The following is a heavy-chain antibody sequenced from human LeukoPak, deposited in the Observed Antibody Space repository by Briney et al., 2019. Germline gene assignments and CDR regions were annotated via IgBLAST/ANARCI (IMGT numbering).Heavy chain of an antibody. V-gene: IGHV3-66*01. CDR3: TRGQSYCGADCYSD. CDR1: GFSVSNYY. J-gene: IGHJ4*02. Sequence: GGSLRLSCAASGFSVSNYYMSWVRQPPGKGLEWVSVMYTGGGRYYGDSVKGRFAIPRDNSKNTVFLQMNSLRVEDTALYYCTRGQSYCGADCYSDWGQGTLVTVSS. D-gene: IGHD2-21*02. CDR2: MYTGGGR.